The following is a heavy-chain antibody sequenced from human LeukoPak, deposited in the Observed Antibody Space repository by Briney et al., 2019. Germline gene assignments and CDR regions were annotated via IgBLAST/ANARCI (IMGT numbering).Heavy chain of an antibody. CDR2: IWYDGSNK. Sequence: PGRSLRLSCAASGFTFSSYGMHWARQAPGKGLEWVAVIWYDGSNKYYADSVKGRFTISRDNSKNTLYLQMNSLRAEDTAVYYCAREGSSGNRYYFDYWGQGTLVTVSS. J-gene: IGHJ4*02. CDR1: GFTFSSYG. D-gene: IGHD3-22*01. V-gene: IGHV3-33*01. CDR3: AREGSSGNRYYFDY.